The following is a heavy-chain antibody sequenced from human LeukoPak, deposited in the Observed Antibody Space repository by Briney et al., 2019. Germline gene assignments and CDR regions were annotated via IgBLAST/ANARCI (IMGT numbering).Heavy chain of an antibody. CDR1: GLTFSNAW. J-gene: IGHJ4*02. CDR3: ATDSLVANF. D-gene: IGHD5-12*01. V-gene: IGHV3-15*01. CDR2: IKSKTNGGTT. Sequence: PGGSLRLSCAASGLTFSNAWMSWVRQAPGKGLEWVGRIKSKTNGGTTDYAAPVKGRFTILRDDSKNTVYLQMNSLKTEDTALYYCATDSLVANFWGQGTLVTVSS.